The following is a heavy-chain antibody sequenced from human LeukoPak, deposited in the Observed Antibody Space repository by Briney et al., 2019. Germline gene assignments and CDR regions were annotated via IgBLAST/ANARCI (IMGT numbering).Heavy chain of an antibody. D-gene: IGHD3-3*01. J-gene: IGHJ6*03. Sequence: PGGSLRLSCAASGFTVSSNYMSWVRQAPGKGLEWVSVIYSGGSTYYADSVKGRFTISRDNSKNTLYLQMNSLRAEDTAVYYCARWGVVNMRVFYYHYYMDVWGKGTTVTVSS. CDR3: ARWGVVNMRVFYYHYYMDV. CDR1: GFTVSSNY. V-gene: IGHV3-53*01. CDR2: IYSGGST.